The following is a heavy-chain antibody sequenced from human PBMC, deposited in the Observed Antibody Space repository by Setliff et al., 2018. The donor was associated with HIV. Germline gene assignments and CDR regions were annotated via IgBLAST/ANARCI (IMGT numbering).Heavy chain of an antibody. CDR1: GYTLTELS. V-gene: IGHV1-24*01. CDR3: AAGYCGGDCYSRQSYFDY. J-gene: IGHJ4*02. CDR2: FDPEDGET. D-gene: IGHD2-21*02. Sequence: ASVKVSCKVSGYTLTELSMHWVRQGRGKGLEWMGGFDPEDGETIYAQKFQDRVTMTEDTSTNTAYMELSSLRSEDTAVYYCAAGYCGGDCYSRQSYFDYWGQGTLVTVS.